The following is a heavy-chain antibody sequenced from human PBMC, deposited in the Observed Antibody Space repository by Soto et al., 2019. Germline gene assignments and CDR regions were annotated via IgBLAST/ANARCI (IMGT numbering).Heavy chain of an antibody. Sequence: PGGSLRLSCAASGFTFSSYAMSWVRQAPGKGLEWVSVISRGGGSTYYADSVKGRFTISRDNAKNSLYLQMDSLRGEDTAFYFCARDHDEDFGYDLDYFDYWGQGTLVTVS. CDR1: GFTFSSYA. CDR2: ISRGGGST. J-gene: IGHJ4*02. D-gene: IGHD5-12*01. V-gene: IGHV3-23*01. CDR3: ARDHDEDFGYDLDYFDY.